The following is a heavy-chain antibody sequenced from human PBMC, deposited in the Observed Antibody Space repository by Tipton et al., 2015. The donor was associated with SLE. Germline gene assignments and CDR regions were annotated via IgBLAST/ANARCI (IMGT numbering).Heavy chain of an antibody. V-gene: IGHV4-31*03. CDR2: IYYSGST. CDR1: GGSISSGGYY. Sequence: TLSLTCTVSGGSISSGGYYWSWIRQHPGKGLEWIGYIYYSGSTYYDPSLKSRVTISVDTSKNQFSLKLSSVTAADTAVYYCAGAWQGYCSGGTCYVLDYWGQGTLVTVSS. J-gene: IGHJ4*02. CDR3: AGAWQGYCSGGTCYVLDY. D-gene: IGHD2-15*01.